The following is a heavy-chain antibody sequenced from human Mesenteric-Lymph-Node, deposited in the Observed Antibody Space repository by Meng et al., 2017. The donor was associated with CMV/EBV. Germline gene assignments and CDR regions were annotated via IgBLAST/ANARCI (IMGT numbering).Heavy chain of an antibody. D-gene: IGHD2-8*01. CDR2: IYYSGST. CDR3: ARDSMVSEWYYFDY. CDR1: GGSVSSGSYD. V-gene: IGHV4-61*01. Sequence: SETLSLTCTVSGGSVSSGSYDWSWIRQPPGKGLEWIGYIYYSGSTNYNPSLKSRVTISVDTSKNQFSLKLSSVTAADTAVYYCARDSMVSEWYYFDYWGQGTLVTVSS. J-gene: IGHJ4*02.